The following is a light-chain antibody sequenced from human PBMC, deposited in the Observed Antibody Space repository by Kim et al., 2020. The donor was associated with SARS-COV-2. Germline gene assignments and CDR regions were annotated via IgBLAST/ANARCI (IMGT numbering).Light chain of an antibody. V-gene: IGKV3-15*01. Sequence: EIVMTQSPATLSVSPGERATLSCRASQSVSSNFAWYQQKPGQAPRLLIYGASTRATGIPAGFSGSGSGTEFTLTISSLQSEDFAVYYCQQYNNWPLTFGGGTKVDIK. J-gene: IGKJ4*01. CDR3: QQYNNWPLT. CDR2: GAS. CDR1: QSVSSN.